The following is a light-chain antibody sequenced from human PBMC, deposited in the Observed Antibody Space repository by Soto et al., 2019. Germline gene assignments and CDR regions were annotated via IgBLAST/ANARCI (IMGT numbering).Light chain of an antibody. CDR1: QSVSSY. CDR3: QQRSSWPYT. V-gene: IGKV3-11*01. J-gene: IGKJ2*01. CDR2: DAS. Sequence: EIVLTQSPATLSLSPGEIATLSCRASQSVSSYLAWYQQKAGQAPRLLISDASYRATGIPARFSGSGSGSDFTLTISSLEPEDFAVYYCQQRSSWPYTFGQGTKLEIK.